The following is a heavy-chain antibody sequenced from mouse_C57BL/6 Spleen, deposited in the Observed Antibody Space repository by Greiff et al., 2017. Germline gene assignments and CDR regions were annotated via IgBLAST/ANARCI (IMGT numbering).Heavy chain of an antibody. CDR1: GFTFSDYG. D-gene: IGHD1-1*02. V-gene: IGHV5-17*01. Sequence: EVMLVESGGGLVKPGGSLKLSCAASGFTFSDYGMHWVRQAPEKGLEWVAYISSGSSTIYYADTVKGRFTISRDNAKNTLFLQMTSLRSEDTAMYYCARPDYGSWFAYWGQGTLVTVSA. CDR2: ISSGSSTI. CDR3: ARPDYGSWFAY. J-gene: IGHJ3*01.